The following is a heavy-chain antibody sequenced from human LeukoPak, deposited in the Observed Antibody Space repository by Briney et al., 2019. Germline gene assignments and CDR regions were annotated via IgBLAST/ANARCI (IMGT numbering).Heavy chain of an antibody. CDR2: IYHSGST. J-gene: IGHJ3*02. Sequence: KPSETLSLTCAVSGYSISSGYYWGWIRQPPGKGLEWIGSIYHSGSTYYNPSLKSRVTISVGTSKNQFSLKLSSVTAADTAVYYCARQRMSSGYLNAFDIWGQGTMVTVSS. CDR1: GYSISSGYY. D-gene: IGHD3-22*01. CDR3: ARQRMSSGYLNAFDI. V-gene: IGHV4-38-2*01.